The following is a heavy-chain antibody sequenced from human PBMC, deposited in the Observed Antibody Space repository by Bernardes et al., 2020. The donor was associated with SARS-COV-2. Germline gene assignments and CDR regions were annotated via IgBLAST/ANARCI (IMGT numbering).Heavy chain of an antibody. Sequence: GGSLRLSCAASGFTFSSYAMHWVRQAPGKGLEWVAVISYDGSNKYYADSVKGRFTISRDNSKNTLYLQMDSLRAEDTAVYYCARAGYYARDYWGQGTLVTVSS. CDR2: ISYDGSNK. CDR1: GFTFSSYA. CDR3: ARAGYYARDY. J-gene: IGHJ4*02. V-gene: IGHV3-30-3*01. D-gene: IGHD3-22*01.